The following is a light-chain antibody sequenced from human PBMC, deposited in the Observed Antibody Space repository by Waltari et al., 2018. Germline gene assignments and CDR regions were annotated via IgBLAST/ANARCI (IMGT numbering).Light chain of an antibody. V-gene: IGKV1-9*01. J-gene: IGKJ1*01. CDR2: AAS. Sequence: DIQLTQSPSFLSASVGDSVTITCRASQGISSFLAWYQQKPGKPPNLLIYAASTLQSGVPSRFSGSGSGTEFTLSISSLQPEDFATYYCQQLNTYPVTFGQGTKVEVK. CDR3: QQLNTYPVT. CDR1: QGISSF.